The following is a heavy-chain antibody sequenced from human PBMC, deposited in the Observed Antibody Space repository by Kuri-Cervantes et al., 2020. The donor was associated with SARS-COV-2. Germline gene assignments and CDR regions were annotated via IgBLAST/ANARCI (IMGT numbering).Heavy chain of an antibody. CDR3: ARSDGSSSPDGAFDI. V-gene: IGHV3-33*01. J-gene: IGHJ3*02. CDR1: GFSFSRSG. Sequence: GGSLRLSCAASGFSFSRSGMHWVRQAPGKGLEWLAVILYDGSDKFYADSVKGRFTVSRDNSKNTLYLQMNSLRAEDTAVYYCARSDGSSSPDGAFDIWGQGTRVTGSS. D-gene: IGHD6-6*01. CDR2: ILYDGSDK.